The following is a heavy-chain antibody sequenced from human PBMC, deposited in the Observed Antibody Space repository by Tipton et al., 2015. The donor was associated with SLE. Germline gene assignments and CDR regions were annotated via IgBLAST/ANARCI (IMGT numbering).Heavy chain of an antibody. CDR1: GFTFSSYS. V-gene: IGHV3-30*04. J-gene: IGHJ4*02. Sequence: SLRLSCAASGFTFSSYSMHWVRQAPGKGLESVAVISHDGISKYYADPVKGRFTISRDNSKNTLYLQMNSLRAEDTALYYCARRINLDYWGQGTLVTVSS. CDR2: ISHDGISK. CDR3: ARRINLDY.